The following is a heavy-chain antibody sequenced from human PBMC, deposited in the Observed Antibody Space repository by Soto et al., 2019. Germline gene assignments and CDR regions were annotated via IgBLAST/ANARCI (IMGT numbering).Heavy chain of an antibody. V-gene: IGHV4-34*01. D-gene: IGHD6-13*01. CDR3: ARESELTGIAAAGTRPNGMDV. CDR1: RGSFRVYY. CDR2: INHSGST. Sequence: SQTLSLTCALYRGSFRVYYWSWIRQPPREVLEWIGEINHSGSTKYNPSGKGRVTISVDMSKNQFSLKLSSVTAADTAVYYCARESELTGIAAAGTRPNGMDVWGQGTTVTVSS. J-gene: IGHJ6*02.